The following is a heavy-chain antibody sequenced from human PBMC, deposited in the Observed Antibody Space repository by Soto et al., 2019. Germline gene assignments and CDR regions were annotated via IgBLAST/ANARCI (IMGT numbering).Heavy chain of an antibody. CDR1: GFSFTSYD. Sequence: TGGALRLSRAASGFSFTSYDMSWVRPAPGEGLVWVSTISGSADFTYYADSVRGRFTISRDNSKNTLYLQMNSLRAEDTAVYYCAKAQEFGELLTLPEVFRDYWGQGTLVTVSS. CDR2: ISGSADFT. CDR3: AKAQEFGELLTLPEVFRDY. J-gene: IGHJ4*02. D-gene: IGHD3-10*01. V-gene: IGHV3-23*01.